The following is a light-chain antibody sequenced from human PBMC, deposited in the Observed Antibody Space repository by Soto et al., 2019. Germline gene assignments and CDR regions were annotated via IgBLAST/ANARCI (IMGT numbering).Light chain of an antibody. Sequence: EIVMTQSPATLSVSPGDRATLSCRASQSVSSDLAWYQQKLGQAPRVLIYGASTRATGIPARFTGSGSGTEFILTITSLQSEDSAVYYCQEYNTWPWTFGQGTKVDIK. J-gene: IGKJ1*01. CDR3: QEYNTWPWT. CDR2: GAS. V-gene: IGKV3-15*01. CDR1: QSVSSD.